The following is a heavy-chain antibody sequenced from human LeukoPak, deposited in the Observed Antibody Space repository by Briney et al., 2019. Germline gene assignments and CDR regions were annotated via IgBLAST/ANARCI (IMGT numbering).Heavy chain of an antibody. CDR2: ISSSGSTI. D-gene: IGHD6-13*01. V-gene: IGHV3-48*03. J-gene: IGHJ4*02. Sequence: PGGSLRLSRAASGFTFSSYEMNWVRQAPGKGLEWVSYISSSGSTIYYADSVKGRFTISRDNAKNSLYLQMNSLRAEDTAVYYCARQQLVPSIDYWGQGTLVTVSS. CDR3: ARQQLVPSIDY. CDR1: GFTFSSYE.